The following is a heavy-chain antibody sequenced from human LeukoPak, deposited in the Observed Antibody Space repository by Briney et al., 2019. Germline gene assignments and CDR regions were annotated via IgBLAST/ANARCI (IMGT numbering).Heavy chain of an antibody. CDR3: ARRTFGGVIAY. Sequence: SETLSLTCTVSGGSISSSSYYWGWIRQPPGKGLEWIGSIYYSGSTYYNPSLKSRVTLSVDTSKNQFSLRLSSVTAADTAVYYCARRTFGGVIAYWGQGTLVTVSS. CDR2: IYYSGST. J-gene: IGHJ4*02. CDR1: GGSISSSSYY. V-gene: IGHV4-39*07. D-gene: IGHD3-16*02.